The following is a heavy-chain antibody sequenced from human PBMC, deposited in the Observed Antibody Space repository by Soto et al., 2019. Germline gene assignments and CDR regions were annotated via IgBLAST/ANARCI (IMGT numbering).Heavy chain of an antibody. Sequence: GESLKISCKGSGYSFTSYWIGWVRQMPGKGLEWMGIIYPGDSDTRYSPSFQGQVTISADKSISTAYLQWSSPKASDTAMYYCARDRLYNWIDAVYYYYGMDVWGQGTTLTVS. D-gene: IGHD1-20*01. V-gene: IGHV5-51*01. CDR2: IYPGDSDT. J-gene: IGHJ6*02. CDR3: ARDRLYNWIDAVYYYYGMDV. CDR1: GYSFTSYW.